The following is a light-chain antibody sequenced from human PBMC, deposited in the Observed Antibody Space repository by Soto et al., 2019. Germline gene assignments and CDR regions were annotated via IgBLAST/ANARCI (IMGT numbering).Light chain of an antibody. CDR2: SAS. CDR1: QSVGSN. V-gene: IGKV3-15*01. J-gene: IGKJ1*01. CDR3: QHRRT. Sequence: VMTQSPASLSVYPGERATLSCRASQSVGSNLAWYQQKPGQAPRLLIHSASTRATGIPATFSGSGSGTEFTLTISSLEPEDFAVYHCQHRRTFGQGTKVDIK.